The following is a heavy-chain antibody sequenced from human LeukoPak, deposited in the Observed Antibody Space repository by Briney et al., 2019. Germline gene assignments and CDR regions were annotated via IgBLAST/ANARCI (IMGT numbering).Heavy chain of an antibody. CDR3: ARPIVGATSIDY. V-gene: IGHV4-39*01. CDR2: IYYSGST. CDR1: GGSISSSSYY. Sequence: SETLSLTCTVSGGSISSSSYYWGWIRQPPGKGLEWIGSIYYSGSTYYNPSLKSRVTISVDTSKNQFSLKLSSVTAADTAVYYCARPIVGATSIDYWGQGTLVTVSS. J-gene: IGHJ4*02. D-gene: IGHD1-26*01.